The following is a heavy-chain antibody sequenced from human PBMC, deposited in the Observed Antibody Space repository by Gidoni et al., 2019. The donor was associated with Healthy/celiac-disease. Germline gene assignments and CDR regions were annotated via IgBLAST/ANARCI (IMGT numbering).Heavy chain of an antibody. CDR3: ARAFWYSSGLDWYFDL. CDR2: IIPIFGTA. CDR1: GGPFSSYA. Sequence: QVQLVQSGAEVKKPGSSVKVSCKASGGPFSSYAISWVRQAPGQGLEWMGGIIPIFGTANYAQKFQGRVTITADESTSTAYMELSSLRSEDTAVYYCARAFWYSSGLDWYFDLWGRGTLVTVSS. D-gene: IGHD6-19*01. J-gene: IGHJ2*01. V-gene: IGHV1-69*01.